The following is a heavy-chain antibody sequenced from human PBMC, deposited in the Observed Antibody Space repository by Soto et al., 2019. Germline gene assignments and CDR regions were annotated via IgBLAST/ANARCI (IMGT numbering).Heavy chain of an antibody. CDR1: GGTFSSYA. V-gene: IGHV1-69*12. D-gene: IGHD6-13*01. CDR2: IIPIFGTA. CDR3: ASLYSSSWYGADYFDY. Sequence: QVQLVQSGAEVKKPGSSVKVSCKASGGTFSSYAISWVRQAPGQGLEWMGGIIPIFGTANYAQKFQGRVTITAAESTSTAYMELSSLRSEGTAVYYCASLYSSSWYGADYFDYWGQGTLVTVSS. J-gene: IGHJ4*02.